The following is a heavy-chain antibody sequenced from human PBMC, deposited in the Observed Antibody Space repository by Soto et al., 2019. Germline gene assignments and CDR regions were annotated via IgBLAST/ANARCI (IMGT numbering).Heavy chain of an antibody. CDR3: ARPRNLGELPLWGRYFDY. CDR2: SNYCGST. Sequence: SETLSLTCAVYGGSFSGYYWSWIRQPPGKGLEWIGESNYCGSTNYNPSLKSRATISVDTSKNQFSLNLTSVTAADTAVYYCARPRNLGELPLWGRYFDYWGQGTLVTVSS. V-gene: IGHV4-34*09. CDR1: GGSFSGYY. D-gene: IGHD3-16*02. J-gene: IGHJ4*02.